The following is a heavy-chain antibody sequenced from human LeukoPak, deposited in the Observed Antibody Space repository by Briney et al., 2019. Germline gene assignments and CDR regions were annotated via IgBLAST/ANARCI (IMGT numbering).Heavy chain of an antibody. D-gene: IGHD1-26*01. CDR3: ARDPIVGAPDYFDY. CDR2: ISSSATYI. J-gene: IGHJ4*02. Sequence: PGGSLRLSCAASGFTFSSYSMNWVRQAPGKGLEWVSSISSSATYIDYADSVKGRFTISRDNAKNSLYLHMSGLRAEDTAVYYCARDPIVGAPDYFDYWGQGTLVTVSS. V-gene: IGHV3-21*01. CDR1: GFTFSSYS.